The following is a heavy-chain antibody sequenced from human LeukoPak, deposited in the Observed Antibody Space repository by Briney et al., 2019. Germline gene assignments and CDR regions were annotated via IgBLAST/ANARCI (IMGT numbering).Heavy chain of an antibody. CDR3: ARGAEVQLWSYYFDY. CDR2: INWNGGST. CDR1: GFTFDDYG. J-gene: IGHJ4*02. D-gene: IGHD5-18*01. V-gene: IGHV3-20*04. Sequence: PSGSLRLSCAASGFTFDDYGMSWLRQAPGKGLEWVSGINWNGGSTGYADSVKGRFTIPRDNAKNSLCLQMNSLRAEDTALYYCARGAEVQLWSYYFDYWGQGTLVTVSS.